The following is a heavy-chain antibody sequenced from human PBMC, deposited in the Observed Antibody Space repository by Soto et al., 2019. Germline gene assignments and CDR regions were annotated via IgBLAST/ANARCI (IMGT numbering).Heavy chain of an antibody. CDR1: GFTFSSYW. CDR2: IKQDGSEK. CDR3: ARDREWELPDFNVDY. J-gene: IGHJ4*02. Sequence: QSGGSLRLSCAASGFTFSSYWMSWVRQAPGKGLEWVANIKQDGSEKYYVDSVKGRFTISRDNAKNSLYLQMNSLRAEDTAVYYCARDREWELPDFNVDYWGQGTVVTVSS. V-gene: IGHV3-7*01. D-gene: IGHD1-26*01.